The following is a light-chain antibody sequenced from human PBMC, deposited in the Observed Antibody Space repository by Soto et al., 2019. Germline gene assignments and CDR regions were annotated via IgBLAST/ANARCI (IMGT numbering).Light chain of an antibody. J-gene: IGLJ2*01. CDR3: SSYTSSSVV. V-gene: IGLV2-14*01. Sequence: QSALTQPASVSGSPGQSITISCTGTSSDVGPYNYVSWYQQHPGKAPKLMIYEVSNRPSGVSNRFSGSKSGNTASLTISGLQAEDEADYYCSSYTSSSVVFGGGTKLTVL. CDR1: SSDVGPYNY. CDR2: EVS.